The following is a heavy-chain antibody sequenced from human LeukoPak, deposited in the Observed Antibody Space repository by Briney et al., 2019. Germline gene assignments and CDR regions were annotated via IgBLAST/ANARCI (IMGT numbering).Heavy chain of an antibody. Sequence: PSETLSLTCTVSGGSIRSYYWSWIRQPPRKGLEWIGYIYYSGSTNYNPSLKSRVTISVDTSKNQFSLKLSSVTAADTAVYYCARVVFWGGYYPLYYYYMEVWGKGTTVTVSS. J-gene: IGHJ6*03. V-gene: IGHV4-59*01. D-gene: IGHD3-3*01. CDR2: IYYSGST. CDR1: GGSIRSYY. CDR3: ARVVFWGGYYPLYYYYMEV.